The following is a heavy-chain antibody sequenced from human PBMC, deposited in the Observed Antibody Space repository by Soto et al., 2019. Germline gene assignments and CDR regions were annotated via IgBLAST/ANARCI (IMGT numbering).Heavy chain of an antibody. CDR3: AKERVTTTSFDY. CDR1: GFTFSTFA. D-gene: IGHD4-17*01. V-gene: IGHV3-23*01. Sequence: EVQLLESGGGLVQPGGSLRLSCAASGFTFSTFAMNWVRQAPGKGLEWVSDISGNGGRTNYADSVKGRFTISRDNSKNTLYLQMNTLRAEYTAVYYCAKERVTTTSFDYWGQGTLVTVSS. CDR2: ISGNGGRT. J-gene: IGHJ4*02.